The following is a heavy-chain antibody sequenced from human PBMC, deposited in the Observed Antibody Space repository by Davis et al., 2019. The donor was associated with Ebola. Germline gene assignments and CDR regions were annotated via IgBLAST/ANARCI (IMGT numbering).Heavy chain of an antibody. V-gene: IGHV1-3*01. CDR1: GYTFINYA. CDR3: TGGNCFSTSCYKNWFDP. D-gene: IGHD2-2*02. J-gene: IGHJ5*02. Sequence: ASVKVSCKASGYTFINYAIHWVRQAPGQRLEWMGWINAGDGKIIYSENFQGRLTITRDTSATTAYMELSSLKTEDTAVYYCTGGNCFSTSCYKNWFDPWGQGTLVTVSS. CDR2: INAGDGKI.